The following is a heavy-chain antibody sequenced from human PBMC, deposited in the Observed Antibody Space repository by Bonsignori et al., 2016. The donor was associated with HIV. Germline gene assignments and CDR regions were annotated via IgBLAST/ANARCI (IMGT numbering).Heavy chain of an antibody. CDR2: IHPTGCAT. Sequence: QVQLRESGPGLVKPLETLSLTCTVSGGSINNYYWTWIRQSPEKGLECIGYIHPTGCATKYNPSLESRGTISADTSKNQFSLRLSSVTAADSAIYYCARGTNWNNAPYYFDLWGQGTLVTVSS. J-gene: IGHJ4*02. D-gene: IGHD1/OR15-1a*01. CDR1: GGSINNYY. V-gene: IGHV4-59*01. CDR3: ARGTNWNNAPYYFDL.